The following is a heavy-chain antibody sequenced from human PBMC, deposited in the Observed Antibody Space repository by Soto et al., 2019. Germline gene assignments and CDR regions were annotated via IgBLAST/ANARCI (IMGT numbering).Heavy chain of an antibody. CDR1: GGTFSSYT. CDR2: IIPILGIA. D-gene: IGHD2-21*02. V-gene: IGHV1-69*02. J-gene: IGHJ4*02. CDR3: ASYLAYCGGDCYSPFDY. Sequence: QVQLVQSGAEVKKPGSSVKVSCKASGGTFSSYTISWVRQAPGQGLEWMGRIIPILGIANYAQKFQGRVTITADKSTSTAYMELSSLRSEDTAVYYCASYLAYCGGDCYSPFDYWGQGTLVTVSS.